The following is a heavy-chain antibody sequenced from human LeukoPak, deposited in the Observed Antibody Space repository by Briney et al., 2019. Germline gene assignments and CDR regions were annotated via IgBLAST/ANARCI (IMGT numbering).Heavy chain of an antibody. CDR3: ARGGSGSYYKEWSSNYYGMDV. CDR2: IYESGRT. Sequence: SETLSLTCTVSGVSISSGGYYWGWIRQRPGLGLEWVVYIYESGRTYYNPYHKSRVTISVDTSKNQFSLKLSSVTAADTAVYYCARGGSGSYYKEWSSNYYGMDVWGKGTTVTVSS. CDR1: GVSISSGGYY. D-gene: IGHD3-10*01. V-gene: IGHV4-31*03. J-gene: IGHJ6*04.